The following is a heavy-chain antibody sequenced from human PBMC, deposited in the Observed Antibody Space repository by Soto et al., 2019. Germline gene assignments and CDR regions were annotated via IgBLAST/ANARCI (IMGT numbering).Heavy chain of an antibody. CDR2: MNPNSGNT. CDR3: ARGHYYYYYMDV. V-gene: IGHV1-8*01. CDR1: GYTFTSYD. Sequence: ASVKVSCKASGYTFTSYDINWVRQATGQGLEWMGWMNPNSGNTGYAQKFQGRVTMTTNTSISTAYMELSSLRSEDTAVYYCARGHYYYYYMDVWGKGTTVTVSS. J-gene: IGHJ6*03.